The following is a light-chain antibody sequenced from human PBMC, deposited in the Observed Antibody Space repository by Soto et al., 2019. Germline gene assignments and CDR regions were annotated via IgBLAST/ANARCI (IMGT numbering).Light chain of an antibody. V-gene: IGKV3-11*01. CDR2: DTF. CDR3: VQRSTWPWT. Sequence: EIVLTQSPDTLSLSPGERATLSCRASQSVSSYLAWYQQKPGQALRLLIYDTFKRATGIPARFSGSGSGKDFTLTISSLEPEDFAVYYCVQRSTWPWTVGQGSKVEI. J-gene: IGKJ1*01. CDR1: QSVSSY.